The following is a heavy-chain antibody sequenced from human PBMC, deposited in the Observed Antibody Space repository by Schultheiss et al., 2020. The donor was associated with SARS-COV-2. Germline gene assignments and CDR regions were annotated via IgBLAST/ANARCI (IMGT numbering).Heavy chain of an antibody. Sequence: SETLSLTCTVSGGSISSYYWGWIRQPPGKGLEWIGYFHYSGSPTYNPSLKSRVTISVDTSKSQFSLRLSSVTTADTAVYYCARGEYGGSFDYWGQGTLVTVSS. D-gene: IGHD3-16*01. J-gene: IGHJ4*02. CDR3: ARGEYGGSFDY. CDR2: FHYSGSP. V-gene: IGHV4-59*01. CDR1: GGSISSYY.